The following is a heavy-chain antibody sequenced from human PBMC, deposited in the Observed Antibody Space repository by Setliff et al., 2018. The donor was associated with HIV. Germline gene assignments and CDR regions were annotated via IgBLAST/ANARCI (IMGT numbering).Heavy chain of an antibody. J-gene: IGHJ4*02. CDR2: IYASGST. V-gene: IGHV4-61*09. Sequence: PSETLSLTCTVSGGSINSGSYYWNWIRQPAGKGLEWIGHIYASGSTNYNPSLKSRVTMSVDTSKNQFSLKLNSLIAADTAVYFCARGGPDYYDHPYFDSWGQGTLVTVSS. D-gene: IGHD3-22*01. CDR1: GGSINSGSYY. CDR3: ARGGPDYYDHPYFDS.